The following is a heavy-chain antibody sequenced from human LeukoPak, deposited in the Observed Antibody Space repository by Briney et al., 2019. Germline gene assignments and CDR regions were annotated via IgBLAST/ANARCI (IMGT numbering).Heavy chain of an antibody. CDR2: ITGSGGTT. V-gene: IGHV3-23*01. CDR3: AKDPTYSGYGGLDV. J-gene: IGHJ6*04. Sequence: GGSLRLSCAGSGFTFKNYAMNWVRQAPGKGLEWVAVITGSGGTTYYADSVKGRFTISRDNSKNTLYLEMNSLRAEDTAVYYCAKDPTYSGYGGLDVWGKGTTVTISS. CDR1: GFTFKNYA. D-gene: IGHD5-12*01.